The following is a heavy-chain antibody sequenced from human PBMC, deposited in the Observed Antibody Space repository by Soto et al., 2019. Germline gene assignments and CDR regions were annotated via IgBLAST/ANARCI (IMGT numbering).Heavy chain of an antibody. D-gene: IGHD6-19*01. V-gene: IGHV3-11*05. CDR1: GFTFSDYY. CDR3: ARYRHPWLVLSHYYGMAV. CDR2: ISSSSSYT. J-gene: IGHJ6*02. Sequence: QVQLVESGGGLVKPGGSLRLSCAASGFTFSDYYMSWIRQAPGKGLEWVSYISSSSSYTNYADSVKGRFTISRDNAKNSMYLQMTGLRAEDTTLYYCARYRHPWLVLSHYYGMAVLGQGTTVTFSS.